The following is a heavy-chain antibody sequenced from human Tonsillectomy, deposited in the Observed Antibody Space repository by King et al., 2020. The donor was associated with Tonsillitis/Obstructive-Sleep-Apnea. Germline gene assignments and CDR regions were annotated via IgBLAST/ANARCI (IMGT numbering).Heavy chain of an antibody. Sequence: VQLVESGGGLAHPGGSLRVSCAASGFNFSSYSMNWVRQAPGKGLEWISYISFTSRTIYYTDSVKGRFTISRDNAKNSLFLQMYSLRAEDTAVYYCARDYYADGVFDYWGQGTLVTVSS. CDR3: ARDYYADGVFDY. D-gene: IGHD4-17*01. J-gene: IGHJ4*02. CDR2: ISFTSRTI. CDR1: GFNFSSYS. V-gene: IGHV3-48*01.